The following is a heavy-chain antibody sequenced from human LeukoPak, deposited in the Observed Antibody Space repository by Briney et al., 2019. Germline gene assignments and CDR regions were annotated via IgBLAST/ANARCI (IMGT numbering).Heavy chain of an antibody. Sequence: AASVEVSCKASGYIFISYGISWVRQAPGQGLEWMGWISAYNGNTKYAQKLQGRVTMTTDTSTSTAYMELRSLRSDDTAVYYCARDVGGIVGMDYFDYWGQGTLVTVSS. CDR2: ISAYNGNT. V-gene: IGHV1-18*01. J-gene: IGHJ4*02. CDR1: GYIFISYG. D-gene: IGHD3-22*01. CDR3: ARDVGGIVGMDYFDY.